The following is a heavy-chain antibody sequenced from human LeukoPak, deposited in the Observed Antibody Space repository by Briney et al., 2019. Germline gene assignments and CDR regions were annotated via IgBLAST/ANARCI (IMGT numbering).Heavy chain of an antibody. V-gene: IGHV3-7*03. CDR2: IKEDGSET. CDR1: GFTFKKYW. CDR3: AKAPLYYYYAMDV. Sequence: GGSLRLSCAASGFTFKKYWMNWVRQVPGKGLECLANIKEDGSETYYADSVKGRFTISRDNSKNTLYLQMNSLRVEDTAVYYCAKAPLYYYYAMDVWGQGTTVTVSS. J-gene: IGHJ6*02.